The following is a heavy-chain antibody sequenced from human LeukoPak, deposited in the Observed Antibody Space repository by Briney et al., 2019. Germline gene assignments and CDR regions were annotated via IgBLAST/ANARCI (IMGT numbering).Heavy chain of an antibody. CDR1: GGSFSGYY. D-gene: IGHD6-6*01. CDR3: ARHSSIAAPYYYYGRDV. Sequence: PSETLSLTCAVYGGSFSGYYWSWIRQPPGKGLEWIGEINHSGSTNYNPSLKSRVTISVDTSKNQFSLKLSSVTAADTAVYYCARHSSIAAPYYYYGRDVGGKGTTVPVSS. J-gene: IGHJ6*04. V-gene: IGHV4-34*01. CDR2: INHSGST.